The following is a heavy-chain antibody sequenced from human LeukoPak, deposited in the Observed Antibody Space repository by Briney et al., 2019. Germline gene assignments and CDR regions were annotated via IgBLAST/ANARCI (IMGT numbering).Heavy chain of an antibody. J-gene: IGHJ2*01. CDR2: IYYSGST. D-gene: IGHD1-1*01. CDR3: ARLSTLNWYFDL. CDR1: GGSFSGYY. Sequence: PSETLSLTCAVYGGSFSGYYWSWIRQPPGKGLEWIGSIYYSGSTYYNPSLKSRVTISVDTSKNQFSLKLSSVTAADTAVYYCARLSTLNWYFDLWGRGTLVTVSS. V-gene: IGHV4-34*01.